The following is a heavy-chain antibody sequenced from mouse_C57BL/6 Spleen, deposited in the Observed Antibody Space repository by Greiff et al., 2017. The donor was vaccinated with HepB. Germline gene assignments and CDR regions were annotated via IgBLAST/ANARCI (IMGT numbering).Heavy chain of an antibody. CDR3: ARRGSNSVDY. D-gene: IGHD2-5*01. CDR1: GYTFTSYW. V-gene: IGHV1-50*01. J-gene: IGHJ2*01. CDR2: IDPSDSYT. Sequence: QVQLQQPGAELVKPGASVKLSCKASGYTFTSYWMQWVKQRPGQGLEWIGEIDPSDSYTNYNQKFKGKATLTVDTSSSTAYMQLSSLTSEDSADYYCARRGSNSVDYWGQGTTLTVSS.